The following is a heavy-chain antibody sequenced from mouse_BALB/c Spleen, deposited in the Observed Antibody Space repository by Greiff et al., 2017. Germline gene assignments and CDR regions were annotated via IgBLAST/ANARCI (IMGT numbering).Heavy chain of an antibody. V-gene: IGHV2-4-1*01. CDR3: ARLGLLSNAMDY. D-gene: IGHD2-10*01. J-gene: IGHJ4*01. CDR1: GFSLTSYG. Sequence: VQLQQSGPGLVQPSQSLSITCTVSGFSLTSYGVHWVRQSPGKGLEWLGVIWSGGSTDYNAAFISRLSISKDNSKSQVFFKMNSLQADDTAIYYCARLGLLSNAMDYWGQGTSVTVSS. CDR2: IWSGGST.